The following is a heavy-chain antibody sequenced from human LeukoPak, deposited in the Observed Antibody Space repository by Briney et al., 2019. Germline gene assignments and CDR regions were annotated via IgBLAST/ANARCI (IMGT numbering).Heavy chain of an antibody. CDR2: IYYSGNT. CDR1: GGSISSYY. CDR3: ARVTYSSSSISLDAFDI. Sequence: SSETLSLTCTVSGGSISSYYWSWIRQPPGKGLEWIGYIYYSGNTNYNPSLKSRVTISVDTSKNQFSLKLSSVTAADTAVYYCARVTYSSSSISLDAFDIWGQGTMVTVSS. D-gene: IGHD6-6*01. V-gene: IGHV4-59*12. J-gene: IGHJ3*02.